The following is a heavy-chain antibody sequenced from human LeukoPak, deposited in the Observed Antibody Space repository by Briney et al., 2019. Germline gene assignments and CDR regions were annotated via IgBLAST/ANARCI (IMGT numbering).Heavy chain of an antibody. CDR2: ISGSSSYT. CDR1: GFTFSDYY. D-gene: IGHD5-18*01. V-gene: IGHV3-11*06. J-gene: IGHJ4*02. CDR3: AREPPRGGYSYGYYY. Sequence: GGSLRLSCAASGFTFSDYYMSWIRQAPGKGLEWVSYISGSSSYTNYADSVKGRFTISRDNAKNSLYLQMNSLRAEDTAVYYCAREPPRGGYSYGYYYWGQGTLVTVSS.